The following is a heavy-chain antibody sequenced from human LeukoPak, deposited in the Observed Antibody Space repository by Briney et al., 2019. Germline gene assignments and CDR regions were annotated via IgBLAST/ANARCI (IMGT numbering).Heavy chain of an antibody. J-gene: IGHJ1*01. CDR2: IYSGGST. Sequence: GGSLRLSCAASGFSVSNNYMSWVRQAPGKGLEWVSVIYSGGSTFYADSVKGRFTISRDNSKNTLYLQMNSLRAEDTAVYYCAGDSYPPEYFQHWGQGTLVTVSS. CDR1: GFSVSNNY. V-gene: IGHV3-66*01. D-gene: IGHD1-26*01. CDR3: AGDSYPPEYFQH.